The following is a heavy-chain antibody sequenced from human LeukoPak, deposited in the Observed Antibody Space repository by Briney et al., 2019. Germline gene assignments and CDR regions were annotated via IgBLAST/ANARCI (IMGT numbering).Heavy chain of an antibody. D-gene: IGHD3-22*01. CDR3: ARDYPDSSGYYYWFDP. CDR1: GGSISSSSYY. V-gene: IGHV4-61*01. CDR2: IYYSGST. Sequence: SETPSLTCTVSGGSISSSSYYWGWIRQPPGKGMEGIGYIYYSGSTNYNPSLKSRVTISVDTSKNQFSLKLSSVTAADTAVYYCARDYPDSSGYYYWFDPWGQGTLVTVSS. J-gene: IGHJ5*02.